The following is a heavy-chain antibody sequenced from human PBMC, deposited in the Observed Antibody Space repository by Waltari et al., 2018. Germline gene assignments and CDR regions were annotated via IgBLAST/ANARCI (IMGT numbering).Heavy chain of an antibody. CDR2: IYNSGNT. J-gene: IGHJ4*02. V-gene: IGHV4-4*09. D-gene: IGHD1-7*01. CDR3: ARDRELGY. Sequence: QVQLQESGPGLVKPSETLSLTCTVSGGSISIYYWNWIRQSPGKGLEWIGYIYNSGNTDYNPSLRSRGTISVDTSKNQFSLKLRSVTAADTAIYYCARDRELGYWGQGILVTVSS. CDR1: GGSISIYY.